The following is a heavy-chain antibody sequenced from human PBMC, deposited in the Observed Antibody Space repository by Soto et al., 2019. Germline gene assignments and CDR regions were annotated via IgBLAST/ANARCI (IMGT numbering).Heavy chain of an antibody. CDR1: GDSITNSDYY. V-gene: IGHV4-30-4*01. CDR2: IDYLGNT. CDR3: ARYGPYYYGFIV. J-gene: IGHJ6*02. D-gene: IGHD4-17*01. Sequence: QVQLQESGPGLVKPSQTLSLTCTVSGDSITNSDYYWNWIRQSPGKRLEWIASIDYLGNTYYNPSLKCPVVKSPHTSRNLLSLTSWSVSAADTSLYFCARYGPYYYGFIVWGQWTTVTLP.